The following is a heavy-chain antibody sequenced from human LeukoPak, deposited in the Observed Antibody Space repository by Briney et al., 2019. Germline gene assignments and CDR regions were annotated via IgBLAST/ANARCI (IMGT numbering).Heavy chain of an antibody. Sequence: SETLSLTCTVSGGSITPYYWSWIRQSPGKGLEWIAYIYYSGSTNYNPSLKSRVTISVDTSKNHFSLKLSSVTAADTAVYYCARHCTSFFDFWGQGTLVTVSS. V-gene: IGHV4-59*08. CDR1: GGSITPYY. J-gene: IGHJ4*02. D-gene: IGHD2-8*01. CDR3: ARHCTSFFDF. CDR2: IYYSGST.